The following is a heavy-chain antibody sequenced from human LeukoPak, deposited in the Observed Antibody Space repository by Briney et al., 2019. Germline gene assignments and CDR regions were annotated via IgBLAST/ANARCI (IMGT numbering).Heavy chain of an antibody. CDR1: GFTFSNYY. V-gene: IGHV3-11*01. CDR3: AKDLLWFGEYDY. Sequence: GGSLRLSCAASGFTFSNYYMSWIRQTPGKGLEWLSYISGSGDDIHYADSVKGRFTVSRDNGKDSLYLQMNSLRAEDTAVYYCAKDLLWFGEYDYWGQGTLVTVSS. CDR2: ISGSGDDI. D-gene: IGHD3-10*01. J-gene: IGHJ4*02.